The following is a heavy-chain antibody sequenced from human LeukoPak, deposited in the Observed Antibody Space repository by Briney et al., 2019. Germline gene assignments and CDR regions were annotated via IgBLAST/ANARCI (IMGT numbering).Heavy chain of an antibody. D-gene: IGHD4-17*01. CDR3: AKSYGDYVTFDAFDI. CDR2: ISGSGGST. V-gene: IGHV3-23*01. CDR1: GFTFSSYA. Sequence: GGSLRLSCAASGFTFSSYAMSWVRQAPGKGLEWVSAISGSGGSTYYADSVRGRFTISRDNSKNTLYLQMNSLRAEDTAVYYCAKSYGDYVTFDAFDIWGQGTMVTVSS. J-gene: IGHJ3*02.